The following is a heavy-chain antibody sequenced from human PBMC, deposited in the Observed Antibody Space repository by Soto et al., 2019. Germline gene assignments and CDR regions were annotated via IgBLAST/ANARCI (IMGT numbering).Heavy chain of an antibody. CDR1: GYTFTSYY. D-gene: IGHD2-2*01. CDR3: ARAPPFIVVVPAAIFSWFDP. CDR2: INPSGGST. J-gene: IGHJ5*02. V-gene: IGHV1-46*01. Sequence: ASVKVSCKASGYTFTSYYMHWVRQAPGQGLEWMGIINPSGGSTSYAQKFQGRVTMTRDTSTSTVYMELSSLRSEDTAVYYCARAPPFIVVVPAAIFSWFDPWGQGTLVTVSS.